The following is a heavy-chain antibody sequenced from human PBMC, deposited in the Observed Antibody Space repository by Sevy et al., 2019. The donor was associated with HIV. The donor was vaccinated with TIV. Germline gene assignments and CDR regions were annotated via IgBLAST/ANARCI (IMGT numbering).Heavy chain of an antibody. Sequence: GGSLRLSCAASGFTFSSYGMHWVRQAPGKGLEWVAVISYDGSNKYYADSVKGRFTISRDNSKNTLYLQMNSLRAEDTAVYYCAKVTPFTTGTWGYFDYWCQGTLVTVSS. J-gene: IGHJ4*02. CDR2: ISYDGSNK. V-gene: IGHV3-30*18. CDR1: GFTFSSYG. CDR3: AKVTPFTTGTWGYFDY. D-gene: IGHD1-1*01.